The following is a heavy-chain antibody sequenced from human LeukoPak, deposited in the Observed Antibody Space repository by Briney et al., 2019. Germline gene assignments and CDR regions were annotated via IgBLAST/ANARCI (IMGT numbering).Heavy chain of an antibody. Sequence: GGSLRLSCAASGFTVSSNYMSWVRQAPGKGLEWVSVIYSGGSTYYADSVKGRFTISRDNSKNTLYLQMNSLRAEDTAVYYCARGYDFWSGQRGYWGQGTLVTVSS. J-gene: IGHJ4*02. V-gene: IGHV3-53*01. CDR1: GFTVSSNY. CDR2: IYSGGST. D-gene: IGHD3-3*01. CDR3: ARGYDFWSGQRGY.